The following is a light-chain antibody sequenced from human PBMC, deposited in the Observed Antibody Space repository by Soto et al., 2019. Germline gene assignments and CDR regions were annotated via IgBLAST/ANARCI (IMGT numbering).Light chain of an antibody. CDR1: QRVTSGY. Sequence: EIVLTQSPGTLSLSPGERATLSCRASQRVTSGYLAWYQQKPGQAPRLLISGASNRATGIPDRFSGSGSGTDFTLTISRLEPEDFTVYYCQQYGSSPRTFGQGTKVDIK. J-gene: IGKJ1*01. CDR2: GAS. V-gene: IGKV3-20*01. CDR3: QQYGSSPRT.